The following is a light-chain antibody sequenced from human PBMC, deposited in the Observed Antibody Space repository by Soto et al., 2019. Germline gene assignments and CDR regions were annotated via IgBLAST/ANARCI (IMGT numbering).Light chain of an antibody. CDR3: CSYAGSYTLV. Sequence: QSALTQPRSVSGSPGQSVTISCTGTSSDVGGYNYVSWYQQHPGKAPKLMIYDVSKRPSGVPDRFSGSKSGNTASLTIFGLQNADEADYHCCSYAGSYTLVFGGGTKLTVL. J-gene: IGLJ2*01. CDR2: DVS. V-gene: IGLV2-11*01. CDR1: SSDVGGYNY.